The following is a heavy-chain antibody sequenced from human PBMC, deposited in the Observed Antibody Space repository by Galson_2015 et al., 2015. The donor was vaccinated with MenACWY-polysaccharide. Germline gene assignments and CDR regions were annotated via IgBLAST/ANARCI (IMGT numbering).Heavy chain of an antibody. CDR2: IYYSGRT. CDR3: ASLPLGNCGSVSCYGYFHH. J-gene: IGHJ1*01. CDR1: GDSISSSSYF. Sequence: TLSLTCTVSGDSISSSSYFWGWIRQPPGEGLEWIGYIYYSGRTNYSPSLKSRATVSLDTSKNQFSLKLSFVTAADTAVYYCASLPLGNCGSVSCYGYFHHWGQGTLVTVSS. V-gene: IGHV4-30-4*08. D-gene: IGHD2-2*01.